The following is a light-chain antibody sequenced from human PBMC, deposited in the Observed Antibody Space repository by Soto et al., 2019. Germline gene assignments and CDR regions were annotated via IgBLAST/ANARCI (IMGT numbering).Light chain of an antibody. CDR3: QRRSNWPPLT. CDR2: DAS. Sequence: EIVLTQSPATLSLSPGERATLSCRASQSVSSFLAWYQQKPGQDPRLLIYDASNRATGIPARFSGSGSGTDFTLTISSLEPEEFAVYYCQRRSNWPPLTFGGGTKVEIK. V-gene: IGKV3-11*01. CDR1: QSVSSF. J-gene: IGKJ4*01.